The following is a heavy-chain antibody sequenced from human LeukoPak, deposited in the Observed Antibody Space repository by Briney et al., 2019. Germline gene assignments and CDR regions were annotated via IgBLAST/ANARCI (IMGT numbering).Heavy chain of an antibody. D-gene: IGHD3-10*01. J-gene: IGHJ5*02. CDR3: ARTHFPNYYGSGSYSP. CDR1: AYTFTGYY. V-gene: IGHV1-2*02. Sequence: ASVTVSCKASAYTFTGYYIHWVRQAPGQGLEWMGWINPNSGGTDYAQKFQGRVTMTRDTSISTAYMELSRLRSDDTAVYYCARTHFPNYYGSGSYSPWGQGTLATVSS. CDR2: INPNSGGT.